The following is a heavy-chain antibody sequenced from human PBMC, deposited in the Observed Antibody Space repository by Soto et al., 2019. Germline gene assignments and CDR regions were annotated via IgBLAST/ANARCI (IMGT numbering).Heavy chain of an antibody. V-gene: IGHV3-23*01. Sequence: PGGSLRLSCAASGFTFSSYAMSWVRQAPGKGLEWVSAISGSGGSTYYADSVKGRFTISRDNSKNTLYLQMNSLRAEDTAVYYCANCPTVTVNHDAFDIWGQGTMVTVSS. CDR3: ANCPTVTVNHDAFDI. D-gene: IGHD4-4*01. CDR2: ISGSGGST. J-gene: IGHJ3*02. CDR1: GFTFSSYA.